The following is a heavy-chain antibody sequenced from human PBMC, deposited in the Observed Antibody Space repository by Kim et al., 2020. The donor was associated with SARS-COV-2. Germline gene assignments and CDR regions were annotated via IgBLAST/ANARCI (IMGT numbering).Heavy chain of an antibody. CDR2: INHSGST. V-gene: IGHV4-34*01. CDR3: ARGPLRGVTAYFDY. Sequence: SETLSLTCAVYGGSFSGYYWSWIRQPPGKGLEWIGEINHSGSTNYNPSLKSRVTISVDTSKNQFSLKLSSVTAADTAVYYCARGPLRGVTAYFDYWGQGT. D-gene: IGHD3-10*01. J-gene: IGHJ4*02. CDR1: GGSFSGYY.